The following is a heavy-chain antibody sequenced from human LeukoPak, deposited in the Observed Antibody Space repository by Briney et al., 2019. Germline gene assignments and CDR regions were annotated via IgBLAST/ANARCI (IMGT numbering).Heavy chain of an antibody. D-gene: IGHD3-9*01. CDR2: INHSGST. Sequence: SETLSLTCAVYGGSFSGYYWSWIRQPPGKGLELIGEINHSGSTNYNPSLKSRVTISVDTSKNQFSLKLSSVTAADTAVYYCARKVSRYFDWLQNSRDAFDIWGQGTMVTVSS. V-gene: IGHV4-34*01. CDR1: GGSFSGYY. CDR3: ARKVSRYFDWLQNSRDAFDI. J-gene: IGHJ3*02.